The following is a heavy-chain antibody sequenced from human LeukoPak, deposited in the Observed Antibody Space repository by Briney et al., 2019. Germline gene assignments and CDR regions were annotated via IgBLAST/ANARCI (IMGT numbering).Heavy chain of an antibody. CDR3: TRDPPAVAINTYA. D-gene: IGHD6-13*01. V-gene: IGHV3-66*01. J-gene: IGHJ5*02. CDR2: IYSGGET. Sequence: GGSLRPSCAASGVSVSSNFMIWVRQAPGKGLEWVSLIYSGGETSYADSVKGRFSISRDNSKNTLYLQMNSLRVEDTAVYYCTRDPPAVAINTYAWGRGTLVTVSS. CDR1: GVSVSSNF.